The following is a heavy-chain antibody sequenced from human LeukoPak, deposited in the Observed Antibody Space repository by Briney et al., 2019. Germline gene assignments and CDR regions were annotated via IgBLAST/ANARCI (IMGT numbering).Heavy chain of an antibody. CDR3: ARDWSGPYYFDY. V-gene: IGHV4-31*03. J-gene: IGHJ4*01. Sequence: PSETLSLTCTVSGGSISGGGYYWTWIRQPPGKGLEWIRYMSQSGSTYYNPSLKSRVTISVDTSKSQFSLKLTSVTAADTAVYYCARDWSGPYYFDYWGQGTLVTVSS. CDR1: GGSISGGGYY. CDR2: MSQSGST. D-gene: IGHD3-3*01.